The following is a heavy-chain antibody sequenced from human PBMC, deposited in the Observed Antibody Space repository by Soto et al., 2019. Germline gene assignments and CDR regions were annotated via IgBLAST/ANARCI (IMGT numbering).Heavy chain of an antibody. D-gene: IGHD3-3*01. J-gene: IGHJ3*02. CDR2: ISSSSSTI. V-gene: IGHV3-48*02. Sequence: GGSLRLSCAASGFTFSSYSMNWVRQAPGKGLEWVSYISSSSSTIYYADSVKGRFTISRDNAKNSLYLQMNSLRDEDTAVYYCARELRSDYDFWSGYSNDAFDIWGQGTMVTVSS. CDR3: ARELRSDYDFWSGYSNDAFDI. CDR1: GFTFSSYS.